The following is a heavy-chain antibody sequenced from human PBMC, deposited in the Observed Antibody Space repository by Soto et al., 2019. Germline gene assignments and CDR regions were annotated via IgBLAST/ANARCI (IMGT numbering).Heavy chain of an antibody. Sequence: GASVKVSCKASGYTFTSYGISWVRQAPGQGLEWMGWISAYNGNTNYAQKLQGRVTMTTDTSTSTAYMELRSLRSDDTAVYYCARWRFGYGDSKDYYYGMDVWGQGTTVTVSS. CDR3: ARWRFGYGDSKDYYYGMDV. CDR1: GYTFTSYG. CDR2: ISAYNGNT. D-gene: IGHD4-17*01. V-gene: IGHV1-18*01. J-gene: IGHJ6*02.